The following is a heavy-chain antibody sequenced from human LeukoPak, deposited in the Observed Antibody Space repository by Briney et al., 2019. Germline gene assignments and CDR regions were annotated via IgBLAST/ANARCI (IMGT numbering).Heavy chain of an antibody. CDR2: ISGSGGST. D-gene: IGHD2-2*01. CDR3: AKGAGFTRQYYFDY. V-gene: IGHV3-23*01. CDR1: GFTFSSYA. J-gene: IGHJ4*02. Sequence: GGSLRLSCAASGFTFSSYAMNWVRQAPGKGLEWVSAISGSGGSTYYADSVKGRFTISRDNSKNTLYLQMNSLRAEDAAVYYCAKGAGFTRQYYFDYWGQGTLVTVSS.